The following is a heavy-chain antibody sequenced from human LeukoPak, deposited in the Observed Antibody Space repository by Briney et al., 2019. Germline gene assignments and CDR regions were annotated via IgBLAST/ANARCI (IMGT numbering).Heavy chain of an antibody. CDR2: ISHNSNYI. CDR3: ARGVEN. J-gene: IGHJ4*02. CDR1: GFTFNTYS. Sequence: GGSLRLSCAASGFTFNTYSLDWVRQAPGKGLEWVSSISHNSNYIYYADSAKGRFTVSRDNAKNSLFLQMNSLRAEDTAVYYCARGVENWGQGTLVTVSS. V-gene: IGHV3-21*01.